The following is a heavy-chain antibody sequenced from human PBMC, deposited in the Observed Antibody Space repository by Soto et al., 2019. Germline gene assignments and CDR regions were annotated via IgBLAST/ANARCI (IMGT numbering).Heavy chain of an antibody. CDR1: GSTFTSNP. Sequence: EVQLLESGGGLVQPGGSLSPPFAAPGSTFTSNPWGWARKPPGKGLDGASAISGSGGSTYYADSVKGRFTISRDNSKNTLYLQMNSLRAEDTAVYYCAKDPFWSDDYGDLRDYWGQGTLVTVSS. J-gene: IGHJ4*02. V-gene: IGHV3-23*01. CDR3: AKDPFWSDDYGDLRDY. D-gene: IGHD4-17*01. CDR2: ISGSGGST.